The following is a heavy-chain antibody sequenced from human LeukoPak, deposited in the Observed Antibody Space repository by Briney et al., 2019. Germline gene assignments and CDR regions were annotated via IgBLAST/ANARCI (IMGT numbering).Heavy chain of an antibody. Sequence: ASVKVSCKASGYTFTSYDINWVRQATGQGLEWMGWMNPNSGNTGYAQKFQGRVTMTRNTSISTAHMELSSLRSEDTAVYYCARAPQHNYYGSGSYNYWGQGTLVTVSS. D-gene: IGHD3-10*01. J-gene: IGHJ4*02. CDR1: GYTFTSYD. CDR2: MNPNSGNT. CDR3: ARAPQHNYYGSGSYNY. V-gene: IGHV1-8*01.